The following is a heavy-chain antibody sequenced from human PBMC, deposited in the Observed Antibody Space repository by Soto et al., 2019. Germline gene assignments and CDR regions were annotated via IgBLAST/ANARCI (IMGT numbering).Heavy chain of an antibody. Sequence: GSLRLSCAASGXTLSSYSMSWVRQAPGKGLELVSAISGSGGRTYYADSVKGRFTISRDNSKNTLYLKMKSLRAEDTAVYYCAKDRNDIVVVPAAIGNYFDYWGQGTLGTVSS. CDR3: AKDRNDIVVVPAAIGNYFDY. J-gene: IGHJ4*02. V-gene: IGHV3-23*01. CDR2: ISGSGGRT. CDR1: GXTLSSYS. D-gene: IGHD2-2*01.